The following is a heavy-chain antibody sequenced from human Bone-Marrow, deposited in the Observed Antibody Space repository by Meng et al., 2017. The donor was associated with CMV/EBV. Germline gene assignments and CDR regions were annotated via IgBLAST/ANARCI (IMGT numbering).Heavy chain of an antibody. V-gene: IGHV3-23*03. CDR3: VKDDNGYTGEGGS. CDR1: GFTFSNYA. D-gene: IGHD5-18*01. CDR2: IYSGDNRT. J-gene: IGHJ5*02. Sequence: GESLKISCVASGFTFSNYAMSWVRQAPGKGLEWVSVIYSGDNRTYYGDSVRGRFTSSRDNSKQTLYLQMNSLRVEDTAVYYCVKDDNGYTGEGGSWGQGTLVTVSS.